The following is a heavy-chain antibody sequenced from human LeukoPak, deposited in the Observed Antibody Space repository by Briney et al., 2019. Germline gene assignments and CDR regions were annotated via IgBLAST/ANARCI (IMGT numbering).Heavy chain of an antibody. D-gene: IGHD3-10*01. V-gene: IGHV3-21*01. CDR3: ARGRGITMVRGVAFDY. J-gene: IGHJ4*02. CDR2: ISSSSSYI. CDR1: GFTFSSYS. Sequence: GGSLRLSCAASGFTFSSYSTNWVRQAPGKGLEWVSSISSSSSYIYYADSVKGRFTISRDNAKNSLYLQMNSLRAEDTAVYYCARGRGITMVRGVAFDYWGQGTLVTVSP.